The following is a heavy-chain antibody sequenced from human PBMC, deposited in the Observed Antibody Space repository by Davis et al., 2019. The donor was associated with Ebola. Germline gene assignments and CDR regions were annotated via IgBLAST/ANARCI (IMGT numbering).Heavy chain of an antibody. Sequence: PGGSLRLSCVASGFTFGSFPMSWVRQAPGGGLEWVSAISGGGDSTFFAASVEGRFIISRDNSKNTMYLQMPSLRAEDTAIYYCAKGGAYASSHDYWGRGTRVTVSS. V-gene: IGHV3-23*01. CDR3: AKGGAYASSHDY. CDR2: ISGGGDST. D-gene: IGHD5-12*01. J-gene: IGHJ4*02. CDR1: GFTFGSFP.